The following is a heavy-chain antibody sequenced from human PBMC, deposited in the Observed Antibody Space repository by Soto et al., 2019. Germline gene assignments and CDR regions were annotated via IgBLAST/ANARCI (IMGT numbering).Heavy chain of an antibody. D-gene: IGHD5-18*01. CDR1: GFTVSRND. CDR2: IYSGGSR. V-gene: IGHV3-53*01. Sequence: PGGSLGLSCAGSGFTVSRNDMSWVRQAPGKGLEWVSVIYSGGSRYYADSVKGRFSISRDNSKNTLYLQMNSLRAEDTAVYYCARSDSRYTYALDYWGQGTLVTVSS. J-gene: IGHJ4*02. CDR3: ARSDSRYTYALDY.